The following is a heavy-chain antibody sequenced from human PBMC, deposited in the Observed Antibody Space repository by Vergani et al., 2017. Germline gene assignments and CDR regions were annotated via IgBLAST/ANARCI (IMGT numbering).Heavy chain of an antibody. V-gene: IGHV3-72*01. CDR3: VRVKGSSWNDHLYGI. J-gene: IGHJ3*02. CDR1: GSTLSSYA. D-gene: IGHD1-1*01. CDR2: IRNKANDYIT. Sequence: EVQLVESGGGLVQPGGSLRLSCAASGSTLSSYAMNWVRQAPGKGLEWVGRIRNKANDYITQYAASVKGRFTISGDDSKSYVYLQMNSLQTEDTALYYCVRVKGSSWNDHLYGIWGQGTLGTVAS.